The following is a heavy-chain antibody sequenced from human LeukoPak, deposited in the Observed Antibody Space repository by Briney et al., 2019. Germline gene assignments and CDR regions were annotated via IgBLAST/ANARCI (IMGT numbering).Heavy chain of an antibody. Sequence: GGSLRLSCAASGFSFSSYGMHWVRQAPGKGLEWVAVISYDGNKEYYVDSVKGRFTISRDNSKNMLYLQMDSLRAEDTALYYCARKRPNYFDYWGQGTLVTVSS. CDR3: ARKRPNYFDY. J-gene: IGHJ4*02. CDR1: GFSFSSYG. V-gene: IGHV3-30*03. CDR2: ISYDGNKE.